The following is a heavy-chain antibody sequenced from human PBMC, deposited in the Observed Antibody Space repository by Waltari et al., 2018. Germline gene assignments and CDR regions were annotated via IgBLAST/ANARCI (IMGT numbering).Heavy chain of an antibody. CDR2: IHSSGLT. CDR1: GDSITSDPYY. Sequence: QVQLQESGPGLVEPSQTLSLTCPISGDSITSDPYYWGWIRQPAGKGLEWIGRIHSSGLTEYKASLKSRVAISRDTSKNQFSLNLSSVTAADTAVYYCARSAKCESSSDSCDLVAIWGQGTLVTISS. D-gene: IGHD2-21*01. J-gene: IGHJ4*02. CDR3: ARSAKCESSSDSCDLVAI. V-gene: IGHV4-61*02.